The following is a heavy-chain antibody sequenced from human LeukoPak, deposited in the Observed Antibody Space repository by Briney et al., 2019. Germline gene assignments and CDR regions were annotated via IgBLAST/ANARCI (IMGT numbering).Heavy chain of an antibody. CDR3: VKDYYYYDSNGYYVNDGFHI. D-gene: IGHD3-22*01. CDR2: FYTSGST. V-gene: IGHV4-4*07. J-gene: IGHJ3*02. Sequence: SETLTLTCSVSGASIRDYYWNWIRQPAGKGLEWIGRFYTSGSTNYNPSLRGRATMSVDTSNNQLSLKVPSVTAADTAVYYCVKDYYYYDSNGYYVNDGFHIWGQGTMVIVSP. CDR1: GASIRDYY.